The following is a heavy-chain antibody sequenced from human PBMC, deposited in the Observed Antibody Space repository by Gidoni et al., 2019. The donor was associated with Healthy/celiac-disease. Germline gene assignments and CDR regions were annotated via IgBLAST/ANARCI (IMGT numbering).Heavy chain of an antibody. CDR1: GYTFTSYA. J-gene: IGHJ4*02. CDR2: INAGNGNT. CDR3: AREQGYFDWLLND. D-gene: IGHD3-9*01. V-gene: IGHV1-3*01. Sequence: QVQLVQSGAEVKKPGASVKVSCKASGYTFTSYAMHWVRQAPGQRLEWMGWINAGNGNTKYSQKFQGRVTITRDTSASTAYMELSSLRSEDTAVYYCAREQGYFDWLLNDWGQGTLVTVSS.